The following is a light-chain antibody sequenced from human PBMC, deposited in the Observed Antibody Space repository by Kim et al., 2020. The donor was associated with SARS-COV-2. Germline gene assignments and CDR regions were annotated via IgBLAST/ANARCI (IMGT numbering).Light chain of an antibody. Sequence: SVSAGQTGSITCSGDKLGYNAACWYQQKPGQSPVLVMSDDKKRPLGLPGRFSGSNSGTAATLTISGTQAVDEADYCCQAWDRSTVVFGGGTQLTVL. CDR1: KLGYNA. CDR2: DDK. J-gene: IGLJ2*01. V-gene: IGLV3-1*01. CDR3: QAWDRSTVV.